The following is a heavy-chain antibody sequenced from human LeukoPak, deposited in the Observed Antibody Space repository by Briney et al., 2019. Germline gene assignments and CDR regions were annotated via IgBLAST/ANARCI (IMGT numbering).Heavy chain of an antibody. CDR1: GDSVSGHY. V-gene: IGHV4-59*02. J-gene: IGHJ3*01. CDR2: VSYSGGT. CDR3: ARAPMAITTSAFPDAFDF. Sequence: SETLSLTCTVSGDSVSGHYWSWIRQTPGKGLEWIGYVSYSGGTNYNPSLKRRVSISLDTSKNQFSLKLSSPAAADPAVYYCARAPMAITTSAFPDAFDFWGQGTRSPSLQ. D-gene: IGHD5-12*01.